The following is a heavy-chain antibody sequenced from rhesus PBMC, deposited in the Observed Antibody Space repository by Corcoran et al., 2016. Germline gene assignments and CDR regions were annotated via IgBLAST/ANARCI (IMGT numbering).Heavy chain of an antibody. D-gene: IGHD2-15*01. CDR2: ISSGGGST. Sequence: EVQLVESGGGLAKPGGSLRLSCAASGFTFSSYWMSWVRQTPGKGLGWIAAISSGGGSTYYAASVKGRFTMSRDNSKNTLSLEMNSLRAGDTAVYYCAKSGGYIYFDFWGQGVLVTVSS. CDR3: AKSGGYIYFDF. V-gene: IGHV3S42*01. J-gene: IGHJ4*01. CDR1: GFTFSSYW.